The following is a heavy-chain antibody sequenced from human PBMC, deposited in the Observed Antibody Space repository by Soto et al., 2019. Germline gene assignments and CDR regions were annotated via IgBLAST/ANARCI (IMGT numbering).Heavy chain of an antibody. CDR3: ARDSGSIYYYYYYAIDV. J-gene: IGHJ6*02. Sequence: LRLSCAASGFTFSNYAMHWVRQAPGKGLEWVAVISYDGNNKYYADSVKGRFTVSRDNSKNTLYLQMNGLRAEDTAVYFCARDSGSIYYYYYYAIDVWGQGTTVTVS. V-gene: IGHV3-30-3*01. D-gene: IGHD3-10*01. CDR1: GFTFSNYA. CDR2: ISYDGNNK.